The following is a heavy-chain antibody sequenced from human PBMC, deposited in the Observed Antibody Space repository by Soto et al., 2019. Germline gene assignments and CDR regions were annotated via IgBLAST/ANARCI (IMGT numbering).Heavy chain of an antibody. CDR1: GYTFTSYA. CDR2: INPNSGGT. J-gene: IGHJ4*02. Sequence: ASVKVSCKASGYTFTSYAMHWVRQAPGQRLEWMGWINPNSGGTNYAQKFQGWVTMTRDTSISTAYMELSRLRSDDTAVYYCAREYVTTGNFDYWGQGTLVTVSS. CDR3: AREYVTTGNFDY. V-gene: IGHV1-2*04. D-gene: IGHD4-17*01.